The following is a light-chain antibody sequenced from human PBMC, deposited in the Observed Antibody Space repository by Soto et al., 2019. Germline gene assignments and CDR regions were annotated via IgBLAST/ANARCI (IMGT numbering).Light chain of an antibody. J-gene: IGLJ1*01. Sequence: QSALTQPASVSGSPGQSITISCTGASSDIASYDYVSWYQHHSGKAPKLMIYEVSNRPSGVAHRFSGSKSGNTASLTISGLQAEDEAVYYCSLYINSVLGVFGSRTKVTVL. CDR1: SSDIASYDY. CDR3: SLYINSVLGV. CDR2: EVS. V-gene: IGLV2-14*01.